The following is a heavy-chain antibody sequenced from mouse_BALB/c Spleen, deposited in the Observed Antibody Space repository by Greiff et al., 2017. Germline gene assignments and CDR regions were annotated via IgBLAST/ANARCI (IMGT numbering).Heavy chain of an antibody. Sequence: EVKVVESGGGLVQPGGSRKLSCAASGFTFSSFGMHWVRQAPEKGLEWVAYISSGSSTIYYADTVKGRFTISRDNPKNTLFLQMTSLRSEDTAMYYCARDDGYDDAMDYWGQGTSVTVSS. V-gene: IGHV5-17*02. CDR1: GFTFSSFG. CDR2: ISSGSSTI. J-gene: IGHJ4*01. D-gene: IGHD2-2*01. CDR3: ARDDGYDDAMDY.